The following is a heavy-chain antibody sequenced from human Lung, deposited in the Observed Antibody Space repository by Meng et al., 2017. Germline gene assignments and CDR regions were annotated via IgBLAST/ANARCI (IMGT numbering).Heavy chain of an antibody. CDR3: ARCAEDYSGNYPDVFDI. V-gene: IGHV3-7*01. D-gene: IGHD1-26*01. CDR1: GFTFSAYW. Sequence: GESLKISCAASGFTFSAYWMNWVRQAPGKGLEWVANIKQDGSEKYYVDSVKGRFTISRDNAKNSLYLQMNSLRAGDTAVYYCARCAEDYSGNYPDVFDIWGQGTMVTVSS. CDR2: IKQDGSEK. J-gene: IGHJ3*02.